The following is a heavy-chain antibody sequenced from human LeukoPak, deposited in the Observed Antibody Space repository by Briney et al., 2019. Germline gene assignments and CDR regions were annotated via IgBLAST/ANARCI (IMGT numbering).Heavy chain of an antibody. D-gene: IGHD3-9*01. V-gene: IGHV3-23*01. Sequence: GGSLRLSCAASGFTFSSYAMSWVRQAPGKGLECISGFSGSGGSTYYADSVKGRFTISRDNSKNTLYLQMNSLRAEDTAVYYCARALRYFDWLLKGGFSFDYWGQGTLVTVSS. J-gene: IGHJ4*02. CDR2: FSGSGGST. CDR1: GFTFSSYA. CDR3: ARALRYFDWLLKGGFSFDY.